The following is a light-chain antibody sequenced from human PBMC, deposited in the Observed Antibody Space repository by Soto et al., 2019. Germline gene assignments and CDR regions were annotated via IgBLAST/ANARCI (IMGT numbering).Light chain of an antibody. CDR1: QSISSW. Sequence: DIQMTQSPSTLSASVGDRVTITCRASQSISSWLAWYQQKPGKAPKLLIYDASSLESGVPPRFSGSGSGTEFTLTISSLQPDDFATYYCQQYNFPLTFGGGTKVDIK. V-gene: IGKV1-5*01. J-gene: IGKJ4*01. CDR3: QQYNFPLT. CDR2: DAS.